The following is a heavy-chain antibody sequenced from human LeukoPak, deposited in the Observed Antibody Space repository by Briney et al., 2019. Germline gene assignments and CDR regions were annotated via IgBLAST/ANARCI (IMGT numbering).Heavy chain of an antibody. V-gene: IGHV1-46*01. D-gene: IGHD3-22*01. CDR1: GYTFTSYY. CDR2: INPSGGST. Sequence: GASVKVSCKASGYTFTSYYMHWVRQAPGQGLEWMGIINPSGGSTSYAQKFQGRVTMTRDTSTSTVYMELSSLRSEDTAVYYCARATIDYYDSSGYYYVDAFDIWGQGTIVTVSS. J-gene: IGHJ3*02. CDR3: ARATIDYYDSSGYYYVDAFDI.